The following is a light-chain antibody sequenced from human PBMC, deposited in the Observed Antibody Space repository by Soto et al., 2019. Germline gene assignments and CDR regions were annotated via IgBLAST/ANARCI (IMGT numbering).Light chain of an antibody. CDR3: QHYNSYSEA. CDR2: KAS. J-gene: IGKJ1*01. Sequence: DIVMTQSPDSLAVSLGERATINCKSSQSVLYSSNNKNSVAWYQQKPGKAPKLLIYKASTLKSGVPSRFSGSGSGTEFTLTISSLQPDDFATYYCQHYNSYSEAFGQGTKVDI. CDR1: QSVLYSSNNKNS. V-gene: IGKV4-1*01.